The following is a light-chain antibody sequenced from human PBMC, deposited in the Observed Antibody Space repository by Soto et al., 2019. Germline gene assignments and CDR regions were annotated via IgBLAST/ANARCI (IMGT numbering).Light chain of an antibody. CDR2: DVT. CDR3: SSYRTTSVV. CDR1: SSDIGGYNY. Sequence: QSVLTQPASVSGSPGQSITLSCTGTSSDIGGYNYVSWYQQHPGKAPKLIIFDVTYRPSGVSNRFSGSKSGSTASLTISGLQAEDEADYYCSSYRTTSVVFGGGTKLTVL. V-gene: IGLV2-14*03. J-gene: IGLJ2*01.